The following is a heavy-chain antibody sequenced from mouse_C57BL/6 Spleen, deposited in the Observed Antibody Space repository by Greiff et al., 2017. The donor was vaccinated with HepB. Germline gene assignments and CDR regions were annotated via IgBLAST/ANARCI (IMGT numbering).Heavy chain of an antibody. CDR3: ARGYGNFFDY. V-gene: IGHV5-17*01. D-gene: IGHD2-1*01. CDR1: GFTFSDYG. J-gene: IGHJ2*01. CDR2: ISSGSSTI. Sequence: EVQRVESGGGLVKPGGSLKLSCAASGFTFSDYGMHWVRQAPETGLEWVAYISSGSSTIYYADTVKGRFTSSRDNAKNTLFLQMTSLRSEDTAMYYCARGYGNFFDYWGQSTTLTVSS.